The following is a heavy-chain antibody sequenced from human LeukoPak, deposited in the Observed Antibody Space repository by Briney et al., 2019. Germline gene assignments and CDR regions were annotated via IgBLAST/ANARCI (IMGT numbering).Heavy chain of an antibody. V-gene: IGHV3-21*01. CDR2: ISSSSSYI. D-gene: IGHD3-22*01. Sequence: GGSLRLSCAASGFTFSSYSMNWVRQAPGKGLEWVSSISSSSSYIYYADSVKGRFTISRDNAQNSLYLQMNSLRAEDTAVYYCARVGGGYYSNWFDPWGQGTLVTVSS. CDR1: GFTFSSYS. J-gene: IGHJ5*02. CDR3: ARVGGGYYSNWFDP.